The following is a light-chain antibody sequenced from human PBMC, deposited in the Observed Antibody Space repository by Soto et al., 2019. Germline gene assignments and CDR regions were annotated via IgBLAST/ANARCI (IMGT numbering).Light chain of an antibody. J-gene: IGKJ4*01. V-gene: IGKV3-20*01. CDR1: QSVSSSY. CDR2: GAS. CDR3: QQANSFPLT. Sequence: EIVLTQSPCTLSLSPGERATLSCRASQSVSSSYLAWYQQEPGQAPRLRFYGASSRATGIADRFSGSGSGTHFTLTISSLQPEDFATYYCQQANSFPLTFGRGTKVDIK.